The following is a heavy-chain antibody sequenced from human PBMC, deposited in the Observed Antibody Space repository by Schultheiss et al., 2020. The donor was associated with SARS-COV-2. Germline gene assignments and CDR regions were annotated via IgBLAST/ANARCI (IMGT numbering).Heavy chain of an antibody. J-gene: IGHJ6*02. Sequence: SETLSLTCAVSGGSISSSNWWSWVRQPPGKGLEWIGEIYHSGSTNYYPSLKSRVTISVDKSKNQFSLKLSSVTAADTAVYYCARATRIAVAGRRYYYGMDVWGQGTTVTVSS. CDR3: ARATRIAVAGRRYYYGMDV. V-gene: IGHV4-4*02. CDR2: IYHSGST. D-gene: IGHD6-19*01. CDR1: GGSISSSNW.